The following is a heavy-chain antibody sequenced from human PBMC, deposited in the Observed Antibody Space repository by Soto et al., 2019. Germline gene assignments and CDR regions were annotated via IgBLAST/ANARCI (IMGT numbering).Heavy chain of an antibody. CDR3: ARSGRLFITRRFDP. D-gene: IGHD3-9*01. Sequence: SETLSLTCAVYGGSFSGYYWSWIRQPPGKGLEWIGEINHSGSTNYNPSLKSRVTISVDTSKNQFSLKLSSVTAADTAVYYCARSGRLFITRRFDPWGQGTLVTVSS. CDR1: GGSFSGYY. J-gene: IGHJ5*02. CDR2: INHSGST. V-gene: IGHV4-34*01.